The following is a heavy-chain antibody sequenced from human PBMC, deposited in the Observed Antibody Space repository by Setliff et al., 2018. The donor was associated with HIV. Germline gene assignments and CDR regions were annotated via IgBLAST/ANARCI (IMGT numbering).Heavy chain of an antibody. J-gene: IGHJ4*02. Sequence: PSETLSLTCVVSGYSISSGYYWAWIRQPPGKGLEWIGSTYHTGDTYYNPSLKSRVTMSVGTSQNRFSLNLRSVTAADTALYYCAGGLAVAGYFDYWGQGALVTVSS. CDR3: AGGLAVAGYFDY. V-gene: IGHV4-38-2*01. CDR2: TYHTGDT. CDR1: GYSISSGYY. D-gene: IGHD6-19*01.